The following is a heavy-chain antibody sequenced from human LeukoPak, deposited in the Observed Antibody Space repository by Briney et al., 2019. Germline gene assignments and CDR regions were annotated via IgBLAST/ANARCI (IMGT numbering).Heavy chain of an antibody. D-gene: IGHD5-18*01. Sequence: PSETLSLTCTVSGGSISSYYWSWIRQPPGKGLEWIGYIYYSGSTNYNPSLKSRVTISVDTSKNQFSLKLSSVTAADTALYYCARRSMVTKLPYSFYYMDVWGKGTTVTVSS. V-gene: IGHV4-59*01. CDR3: ARRSMVTKLPYSFYYMDV. CDR1: GGSISSYY. J-gene: IGHJ6*03. CDR2: IYYSGST.